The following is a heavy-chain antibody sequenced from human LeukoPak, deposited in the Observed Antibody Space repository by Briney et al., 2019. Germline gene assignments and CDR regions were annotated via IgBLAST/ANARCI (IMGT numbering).Heavy chain of an antibody. CDR3: AKATNYDFWSGSLGLDH. V-gene: IGHV3-30*18. CDR2: TSYNGRNN. D-gene: IGHD3-3*01. CDR1: GFTFSSYG. Sequence: PGGSLTLSCAASGFTFSSYGTHWVRQAPGKGLEWVALTSYNGRNNYYSDSVKGRFSISRDNSQRTVFLQMNNVKTEDTAIYYCAKATNYDFWSGSLGLDHWGQGFLVTVSS. J-gene: IGHJ4*02.